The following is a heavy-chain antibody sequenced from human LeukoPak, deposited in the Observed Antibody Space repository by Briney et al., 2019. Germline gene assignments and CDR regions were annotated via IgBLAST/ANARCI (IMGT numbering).Heavy chain of an antibody. CDR1: GYSFTSYW. CDR2: VYPGDSDT. V-gene: IGHV5-51*01. CDR3: ARNYYDSSGYYYPDAFDI. Sequence: GESLQISCQGSGYSFTSYWIGWVRQMPGKGLEWMGIVYPGDSDTRYSPSFQGQVTISADKSISTAYLQWSSLKASDTAMYYCARNYYDSSGYYYPDAFDIWGQGTMVTVSS. J-gene: IGHJ3*02. D-gene: IGHD3-22*01.